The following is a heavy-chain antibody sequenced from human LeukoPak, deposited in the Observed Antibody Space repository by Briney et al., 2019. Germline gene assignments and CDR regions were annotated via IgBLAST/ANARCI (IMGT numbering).Heavy chain of an antibody. CDR2: IYYSGTT. J-gene: IGHJ5*02. CDR1: GGSISSSSCY. Sequence: SETLSLTCTVSGGSISSSSCYWGWIRQPPGKGLEWIGNIYYSGTTYYNGSLKSRFTMSVDTSKNQFSLKLSSVTAADTAVYYCARDSGSSPRFDPWGQGTLVTVSS. D-gene: IGHD6-6*01. CDR3: ARDSGSSPRFDP. V-gene: IGHV4-39*01.